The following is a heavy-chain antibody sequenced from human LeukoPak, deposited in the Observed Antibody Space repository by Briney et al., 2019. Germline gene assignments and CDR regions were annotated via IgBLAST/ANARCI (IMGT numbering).Heavy chain of an antibody. V-gene: IGHV4-31*11. CDR2: IYYSGST. D-gene: IGHD2-21*02. CDR1: GGSFSGYY. J-gene: IGHJ4*02. CDR3: ARFCGGDCYTFDY. Sequence: SETLSLTCAVYGGSFSGYYWSWIRQHPGKGLEWIGYIYYSGSTYYNPSLKSRVTISVDTSKNQFSLKLSSVTAADTAVYYCARFCGGDCYTFDYWGQGTLSPSPQ.